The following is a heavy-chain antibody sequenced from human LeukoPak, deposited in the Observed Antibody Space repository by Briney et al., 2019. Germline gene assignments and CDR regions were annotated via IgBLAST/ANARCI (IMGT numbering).Heavy chain of an antibody. J-gene: IGHJ4*02. Sequence: GWSLRLSCAASGFTFDDYAMHWVRQAPGKGLEWVSGISWNSGSIGYADSVKGRFTISRDNAKNSLYLQMNSLRAEDTALYYCAKDYDSSGYCIDYWGQGTLVTVSS. D-gene: IGHD3-22*01. CDR3: AKDYDSSGYCIDY. CDR2: ISWNSGSI. V-gene: IGHV3-9*01. CDR1: GFTFDDYA.